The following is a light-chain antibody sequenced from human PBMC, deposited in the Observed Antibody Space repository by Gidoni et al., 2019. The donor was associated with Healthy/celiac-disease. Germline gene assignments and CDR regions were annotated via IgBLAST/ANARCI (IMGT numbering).Light chain of an antibody. CDR2: DAS. J-gene: IGKJ2*01. Sequence: DIQMTQSPSSLSASVGDRVTITCQASQDISNYLNWYQQKPGKAPKLLIYDASNLETWVQSRFSGSGAGTDDTVTISSLQTKDIVTYYCQQYDNLPFFGQGTKLEIK. V-gene: IGKV1-33*01. CDR1: QDISNY. CDR3: QQYDNLPF.